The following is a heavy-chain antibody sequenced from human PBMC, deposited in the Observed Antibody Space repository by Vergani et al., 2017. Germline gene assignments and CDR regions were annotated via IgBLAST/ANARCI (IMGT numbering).Heavy chain of an antibody. CDR1: GYTFTSYT. D-gene: IGHD3-22*01. V-gene: IGHV7-4-1*02. J-gene: IGHJ3*02. Sequence: QVQLVQSGSELKKPGASVKVSCKASGYTFTSYTMNWVRQAPGQGLEWMGWINTNTGNPTYAQGFTGRFVFSLDTSVSTAYLQTSSLKAEDTPVYYCARQIYYYDSSGYHRYDAFDIWGQGTMVTVSS. CDR2: INTNTGNP. CDR3: ARQIYYYDSSGYHRYDAFDI.